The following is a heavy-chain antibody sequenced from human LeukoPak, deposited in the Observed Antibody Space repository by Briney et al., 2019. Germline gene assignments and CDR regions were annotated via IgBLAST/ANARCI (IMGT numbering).Heavy chain of an antibody. V-gene: IGHV1-2*02. Sequence: ASVKVSCKASGYTFTGYYMHWVRQAPGQGLEWMGWINPNSGGTNYAQNFQDRVTMTRDTSISTAYMDLSRLRSDDTAVYYCARGSWFGDLLYAQPAYYFDYWGQGTLVTVSS. CDR2: INPNSGGT. D-gene: IGHD3-10*01. J-gene: IGHJ4*02. CDR1: GYTFTGYY. CDR3: ARGSWFGDLLYAQPAYYFDY.